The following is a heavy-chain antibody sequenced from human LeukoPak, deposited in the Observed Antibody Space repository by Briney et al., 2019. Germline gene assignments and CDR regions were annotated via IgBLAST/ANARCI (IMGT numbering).Heavy chain of an antibody. Sequence: ASVKVSCKASGYTFTNYGITWVRQAPGQGLEWMGWINPNSGGTNYAQKFQGRVTMTRDTSISTAYMELSRLRSDDTAVYYCARAQWELGGDYFDYWGQGTLVTVSS. J-gene: IGHJ4*02. CDR3: ARAQWELGGDYFDY. CDR2: INPNSGGT. D-gene: IGHD1-26*01. V-gene: IGHV1-2*02. CDR1: GYTFTNYG.